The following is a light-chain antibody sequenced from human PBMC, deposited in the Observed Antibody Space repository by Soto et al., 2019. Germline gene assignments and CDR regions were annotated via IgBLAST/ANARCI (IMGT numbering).Light chain of an antibody. J-gene: IGKJ1*01. CDR2: GAS. CDR3: QQYNNWWT. Sequence: EIVITQSPATLSVSPGERATLSCRASQSVSNNLAWYQKKPGQAPRLLIYGASTRATGIPARFSGGGSGTEFTLTIGSLQSEDFAVYYCQQYNNWWTFGQGTRVEIK. CDR1: QSVSNN. V-gene: IGKV3-15*01.